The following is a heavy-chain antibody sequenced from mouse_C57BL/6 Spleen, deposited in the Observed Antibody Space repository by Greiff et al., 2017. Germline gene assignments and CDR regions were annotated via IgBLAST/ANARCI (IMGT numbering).Heavy chain of an antibody. CDR1: GFTFSSYA. J-gene: IGHJ1*03. CDR3: ARDGGYGSSYWYFDV. CDR2: ISAGGSYT. D-gene: IGHD1-1*01. V-gene: IGHV5-4*01. Sequence: EVKVVESGGGLVKPGGSLKLSCAASGFTFSSYAMSWVRQTPEKRLAWVATISAGGSYTYYPDNVKGRFTISRDNAKNNLYLQMGHLKSEDTAMYYCARDGGYGSSYWYFDVWGTGTTVTVSS.